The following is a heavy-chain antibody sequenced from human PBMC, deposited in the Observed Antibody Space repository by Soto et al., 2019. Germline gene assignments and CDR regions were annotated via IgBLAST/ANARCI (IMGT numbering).Heavy chain of an antibody. CDR3: AKDRTYSYDSSGYYPPADAFDS. CDR1: GFTFSSYA. D-gene: IGHD3-22*01. Sequence: PGGSMRLSCAASGFTFSSYAMSWVRQAPGKGLEWVSAISGSGGSTYYADSVKGRFTISRDNSKHTLYLQMNSLRAEDTAVYYCAKDRTYSYDSSGYYPPADAFDSWGQGTMVTVS. J-gene: IGHJ3*02. CDR2: ISGSGGST. V-gene: IGHV3-23*01.